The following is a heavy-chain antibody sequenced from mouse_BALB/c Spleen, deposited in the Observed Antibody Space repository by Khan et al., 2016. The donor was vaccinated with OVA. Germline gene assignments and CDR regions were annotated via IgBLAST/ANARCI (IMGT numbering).Heavy chain of an antibody. CDR3: ARSGGNVHRNFDD. Sequence: EVELVESGGGLVQPGGSRKLSCVVSGFTFSSFGMHWVSQAPKKGLEWVAYISSYCSTIYYVDTVKGRFTISRDNPKNTPFLEMASLTSEDTAMHFCARSGGNVHRNFDDWGAGTSVTFSA. D-gene: IGHD2-1*01. CDR2: ISSYCSTI. V-gene: IGHV5-17*02. CDR1: GFTFSSFG. J-gene: IGHJ1*01.